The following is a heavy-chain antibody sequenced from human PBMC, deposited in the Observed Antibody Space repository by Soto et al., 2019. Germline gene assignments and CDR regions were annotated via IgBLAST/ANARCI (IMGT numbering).Heavy chain of an antibody. CDR3: ARGLYSSGWYFRYYFDY. CDR1: GGSFIGYY. Sequence: PSETLSLTCAVYGGSFIGYYCSFSRHPPFKWLEWIVEINHSGSTNYNPSLKSRVTISVDTSKNQFSLKLSSVTAADTAVYYCARGLYSSGWYFRYYFDYWGQGTLVTVSS. D-gene: IGHD6-19*01. CDR2: INHSGST. V-gene: IGHV4-34*01. J-gene: IGHJ4*02.